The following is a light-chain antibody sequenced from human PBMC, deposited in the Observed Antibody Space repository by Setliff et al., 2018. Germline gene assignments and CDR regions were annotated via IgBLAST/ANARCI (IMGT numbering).Light chain of an antibody. Sequence: DIQMTQSPSTLSASVGDRVTIICRASQTISSWLAWYQRKPGKAPKLLIYKASTLESGVPSRFSGSGSGTEFILTISSLQPDDFATYYCQQYNTYWTFCQGTRV. CDR3: QQYNTYWT. CDR1: QTISSW. V-gene: IGKV1-5*03. CDR2: KAS. J-gene: IGKJ1*01.